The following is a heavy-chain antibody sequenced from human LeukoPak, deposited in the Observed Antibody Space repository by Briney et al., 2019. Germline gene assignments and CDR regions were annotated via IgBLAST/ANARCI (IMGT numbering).Heavy chain of an antibody. CDR1: GFTFSSYT. Sequence: GGSLRLSCAASGFTFSSYTMNWVRQAPGKGLEWVSSISGNTYIYYAGSLKGRFTISRDNAKNSLYLQMNSLRAEDTAVYYCAREAWDLTGRAPVIWGQGTLVTVSS. J-gene: IGHJ4*02. CDR3: AREAWDLTGRAPVI. V-gene: IGHV3-21*01. D-gene: IGHD1-14*01. CDR2: ISGNTYI.